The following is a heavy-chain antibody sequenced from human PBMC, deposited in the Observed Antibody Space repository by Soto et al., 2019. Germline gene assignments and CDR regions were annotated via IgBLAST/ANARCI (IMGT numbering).Heavy chain of an antibody. CDR1: GYMFPIYH. CDR3: ARHNANSNSVV. J-gene: IGHJ4*02. D-gene: IGHD6-13*01. Sequence: LKISCGGSGYMFPIYHISWVRQLPGKGLEWVGKIDPSDARTIYRPSPRAGITISVAESINTAYLDWGRLKASDTAMSYCARHNANSNSVVWWQGTQVAVSS. CDR2: IDPSDART. V-gene: IGHV5-10-1*01.